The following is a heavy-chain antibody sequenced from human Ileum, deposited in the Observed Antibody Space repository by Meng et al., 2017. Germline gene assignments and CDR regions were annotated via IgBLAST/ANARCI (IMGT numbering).Heavy chain of an antibody. CDR3: ATYGSGFTPPLDP. CDR2: ISQSGTT. J-gene: IGHJ5*02. V-gene: IGHV4-4*02. CDR1: GGPISNGKW. Sequence: QVQLQESGPGLVKPSGTLSPTCVVSGGPISNGKWWSWVRQPPGKGLEWIGEISQSGTTNYYPSLNSRVSISLDKANNHLSLTLTSVTAADTAVYYCATYGSGFTPPLDPWGQGILVTVSS. D-gene: IGHD3-10*01.